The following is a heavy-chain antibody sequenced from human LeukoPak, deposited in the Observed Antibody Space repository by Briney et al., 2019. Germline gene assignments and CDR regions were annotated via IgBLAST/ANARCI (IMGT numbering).Heavy chain of an antibody. CDR1: GFTFNSYA. CDR2: IPYDGSNK. J-gene: IGHJ5*02. V-gene: IGHV3-30*02. CDR3: ARNGPRDYYGSGSYYSYNWFDP. D-gene: IGHD3-10*01. Sequence: GGSLRLSCAASGFTFNSYAMHWVRQAPGKGLEWVAFIPYDGSNKYYADSVKGRFTISRDNSKNTLYLQMNSLRAEDTAVYYCARNGPRDYYGSGSYYSYNWFDPWGQGTLVTVSS.